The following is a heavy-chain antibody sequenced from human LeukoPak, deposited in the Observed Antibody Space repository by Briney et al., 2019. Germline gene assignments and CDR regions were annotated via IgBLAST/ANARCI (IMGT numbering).Heavy chain of an antibody. CDR2: IKSKTDGGTT. Sequence: PGGSLRLSCAASGFTFSNAWMSWVRQAPGKGLEWVARIKSKTDGGTTDYAAPVKGGSTISRDDSKNTLYLQMNSLKTEDTAAYYCTTLGHISWGQGILVTVSS. CDR1: GFTFSNAW. D-gene: IGHD2-21*01. V-gene: IGHV3-15*01. CDR3: TTLGHIS. J-gene: IGHJ4*02.